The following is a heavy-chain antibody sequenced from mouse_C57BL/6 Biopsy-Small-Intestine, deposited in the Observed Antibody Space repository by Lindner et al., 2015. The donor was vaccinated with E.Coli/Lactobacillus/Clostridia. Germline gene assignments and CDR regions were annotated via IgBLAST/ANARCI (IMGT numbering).Heavy chain of an antibody. Sequence: VQLQESGPELVKPGASVKISCKASGYTFTDNYINWVKQRPGQGLEWIGWIYVGSGNTKYNEKFKGKATLTVDTSSSTAYMQLSSLTTEDSAIYYCARRYGNSYYFDYWGQGTTLTVSS. V-gene: IGHV1-84*01. J-gene: IGHJ2*01. CDR1: GYTFTDNY. CDR2: IYVGSGNT. CDR3: ARRYGNSYYFDY. D-gene: IGHD2-1*01.